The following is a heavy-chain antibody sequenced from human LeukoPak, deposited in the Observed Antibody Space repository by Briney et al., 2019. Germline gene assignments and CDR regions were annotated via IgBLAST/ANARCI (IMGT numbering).Heavy chain of an antibody. J-gene: IGHJ4*02. D-gene: IGHD3-10*01. CDR3: ASDVRHDDY. V-gene: IGHV3-21*01. CDR2: INSGSNYI. CDR1: GFTFSGYT. Sequence: KAGGSLRLSCAASGFTFSGYTMNWVRQAPGKGLEWVSSINSGSNYISYADSLKGRFTISRDNAKNSLYLHVNSLRAEDTAVYYCASDVRHDDYWGQGTLVTVSS.